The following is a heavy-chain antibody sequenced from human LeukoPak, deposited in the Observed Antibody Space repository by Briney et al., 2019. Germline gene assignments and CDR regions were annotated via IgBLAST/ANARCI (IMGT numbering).Heavy chain of an antibody. CDR2: INSDGSST. D-gene: IGHD1-26*01. J-gene: IGHJ4*02. CDR3: ARDKVSGSYYGLDY. CDR1: VFTFSNNW. Sequence: GGSLRLSCAASVFTFSNNWMHWVRQAPGKGLVWVSHINSDGSSTNYADSVKGRFTISRDSAKNTLYLQMNSLRAEDTGVYYCARDKVSGSYYGLDYWGQGTLVTVSS. V-gene: IGHV3-74*01.